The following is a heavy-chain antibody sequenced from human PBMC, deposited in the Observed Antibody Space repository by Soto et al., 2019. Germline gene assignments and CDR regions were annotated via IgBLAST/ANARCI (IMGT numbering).Heavy chain of an antibody. CDR1: GYPFTHYV. CDR3: ARDGLGYSSSWYAGYYYYGIDV. Sequence: GASVKVSCKTSGYPFTHYVIGWVRQAPGQGLEWMGWISPYNGNTNYAQKLQARVTLTTDTSTSTVYMQLRSLRSDDTAVYYCARDGLGYSSSWYAGYYYYGIDVWGQGTTVTV. V-gene: IGHV1-18*01. CDR2: ISPYNGNT. D-gene: IGHD6-13*01. J-gene: IGHJ6*02.